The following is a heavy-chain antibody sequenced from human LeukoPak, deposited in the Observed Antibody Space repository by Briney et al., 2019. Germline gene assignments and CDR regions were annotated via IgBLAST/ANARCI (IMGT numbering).Heavy chain of an antibody. V-gene: IGHV3-30*18. D-gene: IGHD5-18*01. CDR3: AKDSTGYSYGPEDY. CDR1: GFTFSSYG. J-gene: IGHJ4*02. CDR2: ISYDGGNK. Sequence: GESLRLSCAASGFTFSSYGMHWVRQAPGKGLEWVAVISYDGGNKYYADSVKGRFAISRDNSKNTLYLQMNSLRAEDTAVYYCAKDSTGYSYGPEDYWGQGTLVTVSS.